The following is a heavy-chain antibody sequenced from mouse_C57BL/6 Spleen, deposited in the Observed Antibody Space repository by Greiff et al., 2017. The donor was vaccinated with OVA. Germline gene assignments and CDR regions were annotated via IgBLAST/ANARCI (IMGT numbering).Heavy chain of an antibody. V-gene: IGHV1-69*01. Sequence: VQLQQPGAELVMPGASVKLSCKASGYPFTSYWMHWVKQRPGQGLEWIGEIDPSDSYTNYNQKFKGKSTLTVDKSSSTAYMQLSSLTSEDSAVYYCARRDGSRYFDYWGQGTTLTVSS. J-gene: IGHJ2*01. CDR1: GYPFTSYW. D-gene: IGHD1-1*01. CDR2: IDPSDSYT. CDR3: ARRDGSRYFDY.